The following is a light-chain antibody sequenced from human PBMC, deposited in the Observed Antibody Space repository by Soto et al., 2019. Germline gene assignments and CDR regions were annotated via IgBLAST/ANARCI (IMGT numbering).Light chain of an antibody. CDR3: QQVNSFPST. V-gene: IGKV2-30*01. CDR2: KVS. Sequence: EVVVTQTPLSLPVTLGQAASISCRSGQSLVYSDGNTYLSWFQQRPGQSPRRLIYKVSNRDAGVPDRFSGSGSGTDFTLTLSSLQPEDFATYYCQQVNSFPSTFGQGRLLAIK. J-gene: IGKJ5*01. CDR1: QSLVYSDGNTY.